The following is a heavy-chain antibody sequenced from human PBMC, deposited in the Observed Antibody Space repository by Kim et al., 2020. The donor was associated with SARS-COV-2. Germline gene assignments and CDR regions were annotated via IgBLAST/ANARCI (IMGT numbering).Heavy chain of an antibody. J-gene: IGHJ3*02. D-gene: IGHD3-3*01. CDR1: GFTFGDYA. CDR2: IRSKAYGGTT. Sequence: GGSLRLSCTASGFTFGDYAMSWFRQAPGKGLEWVGFIRSKAYGGTTEYAASVKGRFTISRDDSKSIAYLQMNSLKTEDTAVYYCTRARFLEWLESFDAFDIWGQGTMVTVSS. CDR3: TRARFLEWLESFDAFDI. V-gene: IGHV3-49*03.